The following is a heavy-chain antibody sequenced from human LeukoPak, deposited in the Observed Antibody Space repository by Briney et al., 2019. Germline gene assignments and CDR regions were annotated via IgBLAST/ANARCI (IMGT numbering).Heavy chain of an antibody. D-gene: IGHD5-18*01. V-gene: IGHV3-15*01. J-gene: IGHJ6*03. CDR2: IKSKTDGGTT. CDR1: GFTFSNAW. Sequence: GGSLRLSCAASGFTFSNAWMSWVRQAPGKGLEWVGRIKSKTDGGTTDYAAPVKGRFTISRDDSKNTLYLQMNSLKTEDTAVYYCTTDLRVAHTAMEYYYYYYYMDVWGKGTTVTVSS. CDR3: TTDLRVAHTAMEYYYYYYYMDV.